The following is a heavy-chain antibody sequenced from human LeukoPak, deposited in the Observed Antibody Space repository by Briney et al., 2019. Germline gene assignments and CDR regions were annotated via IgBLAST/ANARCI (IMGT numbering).Heavy chain of an antibody. CDR1: GFTFNTYW. D-gene: IGHD5-18*01. CDR2: ILNDGGST. J-gene: IGHJ4*02. Sequence: PGGSLRLSCAASGFTFNTYWMHWVRQAPGEGPVWVAHILNDGGSTSYVDSVKGRFIISRDNAKNTLSLQMNSLRAEDTAVYYCVRHNYGYDYWGQGTPVTVSS. CDR3: VRHNYGYDY. V-gene: IGHV3-74*01.